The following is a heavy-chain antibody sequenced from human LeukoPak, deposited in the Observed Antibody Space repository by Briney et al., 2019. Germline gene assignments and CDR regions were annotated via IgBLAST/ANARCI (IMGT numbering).Heavy chain of an antibody. V-gene: IGHV4-4*09. Sequence: SSETLSLTCTVSGGSISSYYWSWIRQPPGKGLEWIGYIYTSGSTNYNPSLKSRVTISVDTSKNQFSLKLSSVTAADTAVYYCARQETGTTMEAFDIWGQGTMVTVSS. D-gene: IGHD1-1*01. J-gene: IGHJ3*02. CDR1: GGSISSYY. CDR2: IYTSGST. CDR3: ARQETGTTMEAFDI.